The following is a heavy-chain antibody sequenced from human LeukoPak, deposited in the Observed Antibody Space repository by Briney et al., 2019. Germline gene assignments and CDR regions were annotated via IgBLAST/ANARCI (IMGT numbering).Heavy chain of an antibody. CDR3: ARDKSIVGATLLDY. CDR2: ISSSSSYI. D-gene: IGHD1-26*01. CDR1: GFTFSSYS. J-gene: IGHJ4*02. Sequence: PGGSLRLSCAASGFTFSSYSMNWVRQAPGKGLEWVSSISSSSSYIYYADSVKGRFTIPRDNAKNSLYLQMNSLRAEDTAVYYCARDKSIVGATLLDYWGQGTLVTVSS. V-gene: IGHV3-21*01.